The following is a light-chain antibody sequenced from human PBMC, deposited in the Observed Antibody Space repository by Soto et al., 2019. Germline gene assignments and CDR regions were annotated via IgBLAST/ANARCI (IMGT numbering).Light chain of an antibody. J-gene: IGKJ1*01. CDR1: QSVTSIY. V-gene: IGKV3-20*01. CDR2: GGS. CDR3: QHYGNSPWT. Sequence: EIVLTQFPGTLSLSPGERATLSCRASQSVTSIYFAWYQQKPGQAPRLLIYGGSSRATGIPDRFSGSGSGTDFSLTISRLEPEDFAVYYCQHYGNSPWTFGQGTKVDIK.